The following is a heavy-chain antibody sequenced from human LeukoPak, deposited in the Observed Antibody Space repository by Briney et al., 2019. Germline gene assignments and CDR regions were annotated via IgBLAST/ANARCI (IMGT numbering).Heavy chain of an antibody. CDR1: GGSISSSSYY. CDR3: AREMGGWGSWRVFDY. Sequence: SETLSLTCTVSGGSISSSSYYWGWIRQPPGKGLEWIGSIYYSGSTYYNPSLKSRVTISVDTSKNQFSLELSSVTAADTAVYYCAREMGGWGSWRVFDYWGQGTLVTVSS. J-gene: IGHJ4*02. V-gene: IGHV4-39*02. CDR2: IYYSGST. D-gene: IGHD3-10*01.